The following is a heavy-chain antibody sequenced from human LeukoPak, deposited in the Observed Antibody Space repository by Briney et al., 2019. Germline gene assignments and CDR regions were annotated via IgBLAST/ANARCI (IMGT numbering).Heavy chain of an antibody. CDR3: ARDFIREFDY. Sequence: GGSLRLSCAASGFTFSNYGMHWVRQAPGKGLEWVALTWYDGGNEYYADSVKGRFTISRDNSKNTLYLQMNSLRAEDTAVYYCARDFIREFDYWGQGTLVTVSS. J-gene: IGHJ4*02. CDR2: TWYDGGNE. CDR1: GFTFSNYG. V-gene: IGHV3-33*01. D-gene: IGHD3-16*02.